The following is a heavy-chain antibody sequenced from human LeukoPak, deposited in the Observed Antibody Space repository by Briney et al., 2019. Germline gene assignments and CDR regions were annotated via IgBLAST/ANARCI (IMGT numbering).Heavy chain of an antibody. Sequence: PSETLSLTCTVSGGSISSSSYYWGWIRQPPGKGLEWIGSIYYSGSTYYNPSLKSRVTISVDTSKNQFSLKLSSVTAADTAVYYCARRGYSYGRWGYYYYYMDVWGKGTTVTVSS. J-gene: IGHJ6*03. CDR3: ARRGYSYGRWGYYYYYMDV. CDR2: IYYSGST. D-gene: IGHD5-18*01. CDR1: GGSISSSSYY. V-gene: IGHV4-39*01.